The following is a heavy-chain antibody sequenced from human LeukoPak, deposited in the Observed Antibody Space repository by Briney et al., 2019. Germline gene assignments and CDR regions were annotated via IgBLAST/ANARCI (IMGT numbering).Heavy chain of an antibody. CDR3: AKNRGNISYH. CDR2: MSYDGSNK. Sequence: GGSLRLSCAASGFTISSYAMHWVRQAPGKGLEWVAVMSYDGSNKYYADSVKGRFTISRDNSKNTLYLQMNSLRAEDTAVYYCAKNRGNISYHWGQGTPGTVSS. D-gene: IGHD2/OR15-2a*01. CDR1: GFTISSYA. J-gene: IGHJ4*01. V-gene: IGHV3-30*04.